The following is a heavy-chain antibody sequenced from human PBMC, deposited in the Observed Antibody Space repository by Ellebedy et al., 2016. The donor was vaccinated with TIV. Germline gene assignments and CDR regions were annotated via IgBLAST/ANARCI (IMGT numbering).Heavy chain of an antibody. Sequence: PGGSLRPSCAASGFRFDEYAMHWVRQAPGKGLEWVLLISRDGVNTYYADSLKGRFTISRDNSKNSLYLQMNSLRTEDTALYYCTKDFHDSGSYILWFDPWGQGTLVTVSS. V-gene: IGHV3-43*02. D-gene: IGHD3-10*01. J-gene: IGHJ5*02. CDR2: ISRDGVNT. CDR1: GFRFDEYA. CDR3: TKDFHDSGSYILWFDP.